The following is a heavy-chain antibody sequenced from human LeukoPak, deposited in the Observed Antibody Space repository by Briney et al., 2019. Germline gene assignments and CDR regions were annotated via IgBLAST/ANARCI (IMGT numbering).Heavy chain of an antibody. CDR3: GGAYGSGSSDFDY. J-gene: IGHJ4*02. D-gene: IGHD3-10*01. CDR1: GFTFSSYS. V-gene: IGHV3-21*01. Sequence: GGSLRLSCAASGFTFSSYSMNWVRQAPGKGLEWVSSISSSSSYIYHADSVKGRFTISRDNAKNSLYLQMNSLRAEDTAVYYCGGAYGSGSSDFDYWGQGTLVTVSS. CDR2: ISSSSSYI.